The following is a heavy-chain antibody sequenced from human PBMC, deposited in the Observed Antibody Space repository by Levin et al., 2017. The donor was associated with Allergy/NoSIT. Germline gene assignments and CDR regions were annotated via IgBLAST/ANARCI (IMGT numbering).Heavy chain of an antibody. V-gene: IGHV4-39*01. CDR2: IYKGGNSLYNT. D-gene: IGHD3-10*01. Sequence: KASETLSLTCTVSGGSISRSGYRWGWIRQPPGKGLEWMGSIYKGGNSLYNTLYNPSLRGRLIISVDTSKNQFSLELKSVTAADTAVYYCANYVSGKWTLDYWGQGTLVTVSS. CDR3: ANYVSGKWTLDY. J-gene: IGHJ4*02. CDR1: GGSISRSGYR.